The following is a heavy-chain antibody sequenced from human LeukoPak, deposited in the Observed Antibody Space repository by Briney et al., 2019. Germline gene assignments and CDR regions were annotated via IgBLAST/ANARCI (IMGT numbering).Heavy chain of an antibody. CDR2: ISSSGSTI. V-gene: IGHV3-48*03. Sequence: GGSLRLSCAASGFTFSSYEMNWVRQAPGKGLEWVSYISSSGSTIYYADSVKGRFTISRNNAKNSLYLQMNSLRAEDTAVYYCARRLPIFGVAPDYWGQGTLVTVSS. D-gene: IGHD3-3*02. CDR1: GFTFSSYE. CDR3: ARRLPIFGVAPDY. J-gene: IGHJ4*02.